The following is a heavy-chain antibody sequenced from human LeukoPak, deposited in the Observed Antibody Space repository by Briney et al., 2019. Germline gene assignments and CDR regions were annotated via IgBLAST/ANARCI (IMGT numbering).Heavy chain of an antibody. Sequence: GSLSLSCAASGFTFSGSAMHWVRQASGKGLEWVGRIRSKANTYATAYAASVKGRFTISRDDSKNTAYLQLNSLKTEDTAVYYCTTAVGTDFYDYGLDAWGQGTTVTVSS. CDR1: GFTFSGSA. CDR2: IRSKANTYAT. V-gene: IGHV3-73*01. CDR3: TTAVGTDFYDYGLDA. D-gene: IGHD6-13*01. J-gene: IGHJ6*02.